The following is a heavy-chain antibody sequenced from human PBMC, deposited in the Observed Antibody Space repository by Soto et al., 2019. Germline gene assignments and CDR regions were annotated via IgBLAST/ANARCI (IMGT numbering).Heavy chain of an antibody. V-gene: IGHV3-13*01. CDR3: ARERAYCSGGSCYYWFDP. D-gene: IGHD2-15*01. CDR1: GITFGSRA. CDR2: IGTAGDT. J-gene: IGHJ5*02. Sequence: EVQLLESGGDLVQPGGSLRLSCVASGITFGSRAMSWVRQAPGEGLEWVSAIGTAGDTYYPGSVKGRFTISRENAKNSLYLQMNSLRAGDTAVYYCARERAYCSGGSCYYWFDPWGQGTLVTVSS.